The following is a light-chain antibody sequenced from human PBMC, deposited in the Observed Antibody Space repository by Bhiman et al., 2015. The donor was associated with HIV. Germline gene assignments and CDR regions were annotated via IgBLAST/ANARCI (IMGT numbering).Light chain of an antibody. CDR1: KLGDKY. V-gene: IGLV3-1*01. CDR3: QAWDSSTVV. J-gene: IGLJ1*01. Sequence: SFELTQPPSVSVSPGQTASIPCSGDKLGDKYACWYQQRPGQSPVLVIYQDNKRPSGIPERFSGSNSGNTATLTISGTQAMDEADYYCQAWDSSTVVFGTGTKVTVL. CDR2: QDN.